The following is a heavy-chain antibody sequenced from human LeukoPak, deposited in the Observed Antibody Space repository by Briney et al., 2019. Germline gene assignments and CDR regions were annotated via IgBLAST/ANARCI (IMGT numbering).Heavy chain of an antibody. CDR1: GFTFSSYS. V-gene: IGHV3-21*01. CDR2: ISSSSSYI. Sequence: KPGGSRRLSCAASGFTFSSYSMNWVRQAPGKGREWVSSISSSSSYIHSADSVRGRFTISRDNAKYSLFLQMNSLRAEDTAVYYCARDEWGDAFDIWGQGTMVTVFS. D-gene: IGHD1-26*01. CDR3: ARDEWGDAFDI. J-gene: IGHJ3*02.